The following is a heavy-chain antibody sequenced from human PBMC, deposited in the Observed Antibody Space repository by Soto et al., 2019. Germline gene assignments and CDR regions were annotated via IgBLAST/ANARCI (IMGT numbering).Heavy chain of an antibody. CDR3: ARTSMGRYCSGCRCYD. CDR1: GGTFSSYT. Sequence: QVQLVQSGADVKKPGSSVKVSCKASGGTFSSYTISWVRQAPGPGLEWMGRIIPILGIANYAQKFQGRVTITADKSTSTAYMELSSLISEDTAVYYCARTSMGRYCSGCRCYDWGQGTLVTVS. V-gene: IGHV1-69*02. CDR2: IIPILGIA. J-gene: IGHJ4*02. D-gene: IGHD2-15*01.